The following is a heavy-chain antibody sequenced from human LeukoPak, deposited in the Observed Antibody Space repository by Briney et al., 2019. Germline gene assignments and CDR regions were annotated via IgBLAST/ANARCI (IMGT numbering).Heavy chain of an antibody. V-gene: IGHV3-53*01. D-gene: IGHD3-10*01. J-gene: IGHJ3*02. CDR1: GFTVSSNY. CDR3: ARALYYRDAFDI. CDR2: IYSGGST. Sequence: PGGSLRLSCAASGFTVSSNYMSWVRQAPGKGLEWVSVIYSGGSTYYADSVKGRFTISRDNPKNTLYLQMNSLRAEDTAVYYCARALYYRDAFDIWGQGTMVTVSS.